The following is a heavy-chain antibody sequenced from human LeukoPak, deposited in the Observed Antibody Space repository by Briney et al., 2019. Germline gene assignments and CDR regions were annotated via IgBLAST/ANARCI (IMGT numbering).Heavy chain of an antibody. Sequence: SQTLSLTCAISGDSVSSNSAAWNWIRQSPSRGLEWLGRTYYRSKWYNDYAVSVKSRITINPDTSKNQFSLQLNSVTPEDTAVYYCASSYRSTSCSAEGMCAFDIWGQGTMVTVSS. CDR1: GDSVSSNSAA. V-gene: IGHV6-1*01. D-gene: IGHD2-2*01. CDR2: TYYRSKWYN. CDR3: ASSYRSTSCSAEGMCAFDI. J-gene: IGHJ3*02.